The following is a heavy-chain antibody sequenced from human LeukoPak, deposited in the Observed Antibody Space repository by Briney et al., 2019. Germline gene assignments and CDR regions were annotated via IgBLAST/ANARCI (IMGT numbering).Heavy chain of an antibody. CDR3: ARPRGYCSSTSCTGGYYFDY. J-gene: IGHJ4*02. D-gene: IGHD2-2*01. Sequence: SETLSLTCTVSGGSISSSSYSWGWIRQPPGKGLEWIGSIYYSGSTYYNPSLKSRVTISVDTSKNQFSLKLSSVTAADTAVYYCARPRGYCSSTSCTGGYYFDYWGQGTLVTVSS. V-gene: IGHV4-39*01. CDR2: IYYSGST. CDR1: GGSISSSSYS.